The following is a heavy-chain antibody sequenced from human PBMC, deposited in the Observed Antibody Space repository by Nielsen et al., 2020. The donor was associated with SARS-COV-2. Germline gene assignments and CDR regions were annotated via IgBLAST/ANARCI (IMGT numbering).Heavy chain of an antibody. CDR1: GFTFSSYA. J-gene: IGHJ4*02. D-gene: IGHD6-13*01. CDR3: ARDALDSSSWYGGYFDY. V-gene: IGHV3-15*01. CDR2: IKSKTDGGTT. Sequence: GESLKISCAASGFTFSSYAMSWVRQAPGKGLEWVGRIKSKTDGGTTDYAAPVKGRFTISRDDSKNTLYLQMNSLRAEDTAVYYCARDALDSSSWYGGYFDYWGQGTLVTVSS.